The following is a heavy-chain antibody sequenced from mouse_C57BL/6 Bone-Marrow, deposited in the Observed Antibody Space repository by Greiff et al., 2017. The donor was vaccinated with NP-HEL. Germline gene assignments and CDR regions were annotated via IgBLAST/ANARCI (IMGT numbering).Heavy chain of an antibody. CDR1: GYTFTSYW. J-gene: IGHJ1*03. D-gene: IGHD2-3*01. CDR3: ARFWGLLGDWYVDV. Sequence: QVQLQQPGAELVKPGASVKMSCKASGYTFTSYWITWVKQRPGQGLEWIGDIYPGSGSTNYNEKFKSKATLTVDTSSSTAYMQLSSLTAEDSAVYYCARFWGLLGDWYVDVGGTGTTVTVSA. V-gene: IGHV1-55*01. CDR2: IYPGSGST.